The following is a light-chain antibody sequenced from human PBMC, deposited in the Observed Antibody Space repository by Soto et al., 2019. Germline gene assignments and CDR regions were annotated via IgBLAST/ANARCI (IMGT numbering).Light chain of an antibody. V-gene: IGKV3-20*01. CDR2: GAS. Sequence: EIVLTQSPGTLSLSPGESATLSCRASQSVSSTYLAWYQQKPGQAPRLLIYGASSRATGIPDRFSGSGSGTEFTLTISRLEPEDFAVYYCQQYGNSRTFGQGTKVEIK. J-gene: IGKJ1*01. CDR1: QSVSSTY. CDR3: QQYGNSRT.